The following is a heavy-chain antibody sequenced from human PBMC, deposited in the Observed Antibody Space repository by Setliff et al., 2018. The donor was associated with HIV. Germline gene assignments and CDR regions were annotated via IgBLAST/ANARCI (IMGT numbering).Heavy chain of an antibody. CDR3: AYSGRQLRGPYFDF. CDR1: GLSLSTSGVG. J-gene: IGHJ4*02. V-gene: IGHV2-5*01. CDR2: IYWNNNK. D-gene: IGHD1-1*01. Sequence: SGPTLVNPTQTLTLTCTFSGLSLSTSGVGVGWIRQSPGKALEWLASIYWNNNKHYSTSLKSRLTVTKDTSKNRVVFTTTNMDPVDTATYYCAYSGRQLRGPYFDFWGQGTPVTVSS.